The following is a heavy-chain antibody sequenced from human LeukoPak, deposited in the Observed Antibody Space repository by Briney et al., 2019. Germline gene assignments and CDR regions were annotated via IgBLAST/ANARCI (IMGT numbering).Heavy chain of an antibody. CDR2: ISYDGSNK. Sequence: GGSLRLSCAASGFTFSSYAMHWVRQAPGKGLEWVAVISYDGSNKYYADSVKGRFTISRDNSKNTLYLQMNSLRAEDTAVYYCVREAMEQQLVPLFVFDYWGQGTLVTVSS. J-gene: IGHJ4*02. CDR1: GFTFSSYA. CDR3: VREAMEQQLVPLFVFDY. V-gene: IGHV3-30*04. D-gene: IGHD6-13*01.